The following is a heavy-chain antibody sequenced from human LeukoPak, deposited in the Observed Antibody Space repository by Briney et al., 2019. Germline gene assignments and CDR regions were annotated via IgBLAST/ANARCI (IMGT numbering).Heavy chain of an antibody. D-gene: IGHD2-15*01. CDR2: IRYDGSNE. CDR1: GFSFSGYG. CDR3: AKVMPPGRIRFYSYYMDV. Sequence: GGSLRLSCAASGFSFSGYGMHWVRQAPGKGLEWVAFIRYDGSNEYYADSVKGRFTISRDKSKNTLSLQMNGLRVEDTAIYYCAKVMPPGRIRFYSYYMDVWGKGTTVSVS. V-gene: IGHV3-30*02. J-gene: IGHJ6*03.